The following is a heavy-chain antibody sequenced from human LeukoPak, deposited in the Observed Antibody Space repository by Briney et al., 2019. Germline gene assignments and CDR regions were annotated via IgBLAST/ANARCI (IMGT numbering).Heavy chain of an antibody. CDR1: GGTSSSYA. J-gene: IGHJ4*02. V-gene: IGHV1-69*01. CDR2: LNPIFGTA. Sequence: SAKVSCKASGGTSSSYAISWGRQAPGQGLERMGELNPIFGTANYVQKFQGRVTITADESTSTAYMELSSLRSEDTAVYYCARAGGTPLWFGELSYFDYWGQGTLVTVSS. CDR3: ARAGGTPLWFGELSYFDY. D-gene: IGHD3-10*01.